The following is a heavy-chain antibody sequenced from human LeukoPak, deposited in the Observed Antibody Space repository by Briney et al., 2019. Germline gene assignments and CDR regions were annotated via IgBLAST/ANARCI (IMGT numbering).Heavy chain of an antibody. D-gene: IGHD2-15*01. V-gene: IGHV3-21*01. J-gene: IGHJ5*02. Sequence: GGSLRLSCAASGFTFSSYEMNWVRQARGKWLEWVSSISSSSSYIYYADSVKGRFTISRDNAKNSLYLQMNSLRAEDTAVYYCAREVVAAIYWFDPWGQGTLVTVSS. CDR3: AREVVAAIYWFDP. CDR1: GFTFSSYE. CDR2: ISSSSSYI.